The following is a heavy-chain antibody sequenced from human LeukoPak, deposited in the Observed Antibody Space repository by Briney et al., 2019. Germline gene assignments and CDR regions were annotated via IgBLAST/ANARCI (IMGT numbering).Heavy chain of an antibody. CDR1: GFTFSSYA. V-gene: IGHV3-64*01. D-gene: IGHD4-17*01. J-gene: IGHJ4*02. CDR3: ARGENDYGDYRPIYYFDF. CDR2: ISSNGGST. Sequence: GGSLRLSCAASGFTFSSYAMHWVRQAPGKGLEYVSAISSNGGSTYYANSVKGRFTISRDNSKNTVYLQMNSLRAEDTAVYYCARGENDYGDYRPIYYFDFWGQGTLVTVSS.